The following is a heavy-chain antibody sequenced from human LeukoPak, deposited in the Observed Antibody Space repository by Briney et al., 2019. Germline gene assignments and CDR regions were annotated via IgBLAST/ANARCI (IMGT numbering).Heavy chain of an antibody. V-gene: IGHV3-53*01. J-gene: IGHJ4*02. D-gene: IGHD3-10*01. CDR3: ARATPYPMVRGVHFAY. CDR2: IYSGGST. Sequence: PGGSLRLSCAASGFTVSSNYMSWVRQAPGKGLEWVSVIYSGGSTYYADAVKGRFTISSDNSKNTMYLQMNSLRAEDTAVYYCARATPYPMVRGVHFAYWGQGTLVTVSS. CDR1: GFTVSSNY.